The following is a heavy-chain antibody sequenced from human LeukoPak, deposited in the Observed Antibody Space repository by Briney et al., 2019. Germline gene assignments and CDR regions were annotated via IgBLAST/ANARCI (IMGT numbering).Heavy chain of an antibody. Sequence: GGSLRLSCAASGFTFSSYAMHWVRQAPGKGLEWVAVISYDGSSKYYADSVKGRFTISRDNSKNTLYLQMNSLRAEDTAVYYCARDRGGDYYYYYYGMDVWGQGTTVTVSS. D-gene: IGHD4-17*01. CDR2: ISYDGSSK. CDR1: GFTFSSYA. V-gene: IGHV3-30-3*01. CDR3: ARDRGGDYYYYYYGMDV. J-gene: IGHJ6*02.